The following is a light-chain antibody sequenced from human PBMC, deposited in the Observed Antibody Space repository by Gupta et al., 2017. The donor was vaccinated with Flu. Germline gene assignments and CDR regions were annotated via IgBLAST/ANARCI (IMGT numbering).Light chain of an antibody. CDR1: QSLLHSNGYNF. J-gene: IGKJ3*01. CDR2: VGS. Sequence: EIVMTQSPLSLPVTPGEPASIACRSNQSLLHSNGYNFLDWYLQKPGQSPRLLIYVGSYRASGVPDRFSGSGSGTYFTLKISRMEAEDVGLYYCRQALQTPFTFGHGTRVDIK. V-gene: IGKV2-28*01. CDR3: RQALQTPFT.